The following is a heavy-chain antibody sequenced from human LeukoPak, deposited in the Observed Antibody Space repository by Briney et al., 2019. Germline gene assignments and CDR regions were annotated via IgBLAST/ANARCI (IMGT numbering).Heavy chain of an antibody. D-gene: IGHD3-22*01. Sequence: SETLSLTCTVSGGSISSSSYYWGWIRQPPGKGLEWIGSIYYSGSTYYNPSLKSRVTISVDTSKNQFSLKLSSVTAADTAVYYCARPDSSGYTIDHWGQGTLVTVSS. CDR1: GGSISSSSYY. V-gene: IGHV4-39*01. CDR3: ARPDSSGYTIDH. CDR2: IYYSGST. J-gene: IGHJ4*02.